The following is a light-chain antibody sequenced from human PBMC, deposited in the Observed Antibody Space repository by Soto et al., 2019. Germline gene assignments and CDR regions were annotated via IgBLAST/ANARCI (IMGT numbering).Light chain of an antibody. CDR1: QSVLYSSNNKNY. J-gene: IGKJ3*01. V-gene: IGKV4-1*01. CDR3: QQYFSSPFT. CDR2: WAS. Sequence: DIVMTQSPDSLAVSLGERATINCKSSQSVLYSSNNKNYLAWYQQKPGQPPKLLIYWASIRESGVPDRFCGSGSGTDFTLTITRMQAEDVAVYYCQQYFSSPFTFGPGTKVTIK.